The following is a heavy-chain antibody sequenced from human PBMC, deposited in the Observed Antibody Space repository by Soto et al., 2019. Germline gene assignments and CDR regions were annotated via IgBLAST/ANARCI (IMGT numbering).Heavy chain of an antibody. CDR3: ARSRNSAVADSFDF. J-gene: IGHJ4*02. D-gene: IGHD3-10*01. CDR1: GFTFDTFA. V-gene: IGHV3-30-3*01. CDR2: ISYDGYNT. Sequence: GGSLRLSCAASGFTFDTFAIHWVRQTPGKVLEWVALISYDGYNTYYADSVKGRFTISRDNSKNTLYLQMNSLRDEDTAVYYCARSRNSAVADSFDFWGQGTLVTVSS.